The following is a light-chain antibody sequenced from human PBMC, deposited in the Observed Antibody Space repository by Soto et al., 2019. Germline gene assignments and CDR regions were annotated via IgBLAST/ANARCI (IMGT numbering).Light chain of an antibody. Sequence: SYELTQPPSVSVAPGKTARIPCGGDNIGIKSVHWYQHKPGQAPVMVIYYDVDRPSGIPERFSGSNSGNTATLTISRVEAGDEADYYCRVWDSSADHPVFGGGTKLTVL. CDR3: RVWDSSADHPV. CDR2: YDV. J-gene: IGLJ3*02. V-gene: IGLV3-21*04. CDR1: NIGIKS.